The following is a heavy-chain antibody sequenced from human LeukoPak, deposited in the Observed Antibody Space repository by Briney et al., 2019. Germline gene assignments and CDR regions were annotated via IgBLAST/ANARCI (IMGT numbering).Heavy chain of an antibody. J-gene: IGHJ4*02. Sequence: ASVKVSCKASGYTFTSYGISWVRQAPGHGLEWMGWISAYNGNTNYAQKLQGRVTMTTDTSTSTAYMELRSLRSDDTAVYYCARDRREGYCSGGSCYSGVGYWGQGTLVTVSS. CDR3: ARDRREGYCSGGSCYSGVGY. V-gene: IGHV1-18*01. CDR1: GYTFTSYG. D-gene: IGHD2-15*01. CDR2: ISAYNGNT.